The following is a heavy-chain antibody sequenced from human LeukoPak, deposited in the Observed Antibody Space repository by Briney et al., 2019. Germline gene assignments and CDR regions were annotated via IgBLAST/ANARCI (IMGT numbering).Heavy chain of an antibody. CDR2: INPSGRST. V-gene: IGHV1-46*01. CDR3: ARGPYSYDSSGAFDI. D-gene: IGHD3-22*01. CDR1: GYTFTSYY. J-gene: IGHJ3*02. Sequence: ASVKVSCKASGYTFTSYYIHWVRQAPGQGLEWMGIINPSGRSTSYAQKFQGRVTMTGDTSTGTVNMELSSLTSEDTAVYFCARGPYSYDSSGAFDIWGQGTMVTVSS.